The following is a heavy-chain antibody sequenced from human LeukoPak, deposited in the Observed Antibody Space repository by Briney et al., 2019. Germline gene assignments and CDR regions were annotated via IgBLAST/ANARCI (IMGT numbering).Heavy chain of an antibody. CDR1: GGSVSGGSYC. CDR3: AGGVRGRLGAAIDHYYYALHV. V-gene: IGHV4-61*01. J-gene: IGHJ6*02. CDR2: IYYTGST. D-gene: IGHD1-26*01. Sequence: SETLSLTCTVSGGSVSGGSYCWSWIRQPPGKELEWVGYIYYTGSTNYNPSLKSRVTISIDTSKNQFSLKLNSLTAADTAVYYCAGGVRGRLGAAIDHYYYALHVWGRGTMVTVSS.